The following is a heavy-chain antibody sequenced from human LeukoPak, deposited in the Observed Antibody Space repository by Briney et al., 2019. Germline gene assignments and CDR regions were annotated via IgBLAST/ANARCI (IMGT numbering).Heavy chain of an antibody. J-gene: IGHJ4*02. CDR1: GFTFSSYG. CDR3: AKDTDYFDY. V-gene: IGHV3-30*18. CDR2: ISYDGSNK. Sequence: PGGSLRLSCAASGFTFSSYGMHWVRQAPGKGLEWVAVISYDGSNKYYADSVKGRFTISRDNSKNTLYLQMNSLRAEDTAVYYCAKDTDYFDYWGQGPLVTVSS. D-gene: IGHD4-17*01.